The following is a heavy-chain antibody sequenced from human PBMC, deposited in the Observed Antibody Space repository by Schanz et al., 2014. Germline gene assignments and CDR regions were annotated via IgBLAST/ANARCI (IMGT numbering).Heavy chain of an antibody. Sequence: VQLVESGGGLVKPGGSLRLSCVASGFSFSDYSMNWVRQAPGKGPEWVSTIGTSGGTNYAESVKGRFTISRDNSKNTLYLQMNSLRAEDTAIYYCAKDAPYPFDLWGRGTLITVSS. CDR1: GFSFSDYS. J-gene: IGHJ2*01. CDR3: AKDAPYPFDL. CDR2: IGTSGGT. V-gene: IGHV3-23*04.